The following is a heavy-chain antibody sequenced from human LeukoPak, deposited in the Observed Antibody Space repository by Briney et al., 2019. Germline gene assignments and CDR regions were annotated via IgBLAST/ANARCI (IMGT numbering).Heavy chain of an antibody. Sequence: SETLSLTCAVYGGSFSGYYWSWIRQPPGKGLEWIGEIYHSGSTNYNPSLKSRVTISVDTSKNQFSLKLSSVTAADTAVYYCARPSGVWGSYRYYYYYGMDVWGQGTTVTVSS. D-gene: IGHD3-16*02. J-gene: IGHJ6*02. CDR1: GGSFSGYY. CDR2: IYHSGST. CDR3: ARPSGVWGSYRYYYYYGMDV. V-gene: IGHV4-34*01.